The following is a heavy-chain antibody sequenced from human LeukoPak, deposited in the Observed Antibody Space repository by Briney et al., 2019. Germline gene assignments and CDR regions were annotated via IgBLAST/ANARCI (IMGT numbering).Heavy chain of an antibody. CDR1: GFTFRSYA. CDR2: ISGGGLTP. V-gene: IGHV3-23*01. D-gene: IGHD5-12*01. CDR3: TTGAVRSGYDPPPFFDY. J-gene: IGHJ4*02. Sequence: RGASLLLSCGASGFTFRSYAMSWVRQAPGKGLEWVSTISGGGLTPYYADSVKGRFTISRDDSKNTLYLQMNSLKTEDTAVYYCTTGAVRSGYDPPPFFDYWGQGTLVTVSS.